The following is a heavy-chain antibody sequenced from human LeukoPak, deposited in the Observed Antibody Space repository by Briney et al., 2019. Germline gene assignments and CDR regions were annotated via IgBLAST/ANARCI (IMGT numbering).Heavy chain of an antibody. CDR3: ARDRGLATPFDY. J-gene: IGHJ4*02. V-gene: IGHV3-74*01. CDR1: GFSLSSNW. D-gene: IGHD3-10*01. CDR2: IRSDGTSA. Sequence: GGSLRLSCAASGFSLSSNWIHWVRQAPGKELEWVSLIRSDGTSASYADSVKGRFTISRDNAKNTLYLQMNSLRAEDTAVYYCARDRGLATPFDYWGQGTLVTVSS.